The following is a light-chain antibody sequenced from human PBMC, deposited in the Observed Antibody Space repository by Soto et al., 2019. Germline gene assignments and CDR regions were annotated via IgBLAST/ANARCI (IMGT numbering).Light chain of an antibody. J-gene: IGKJ1*01. CDR2: GAS. Sequence: EIVLTQSPGTLSLSPGERATLSCRASQSVSNNYLAWCQQKPGQAPRLLIYGASNRATGIPGRISGSGSGTDFILTISRMEPEDFAVYYCQQYGSPGTFCQGTKVDIK. CDR1: QSVSNNY. CDR3: QQYGSPGT. V-gene: IGKV3-20*01.